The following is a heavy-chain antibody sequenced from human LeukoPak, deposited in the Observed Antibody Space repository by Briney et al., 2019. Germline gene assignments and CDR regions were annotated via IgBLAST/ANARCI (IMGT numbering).Heavy chain of an antibody. V-gene: IGHV3-30-3*01. CDR3: ARVNSLDYFDY. D-gene: IGHD4-23*01. CDR2: ISYDGSNK. CDR1: GFTFSSYA. J-gene: IGHJ4*02. Sequence: GGSLRLSCAASGFTFSSYAMHWVRQAPGKGLEWVAVISYDGSNKYYADSVKGRFTISRDNSKNTLYLQMNSLRAEDMAVYYCARVNSLDYFDYWGQGTLVTVSS.